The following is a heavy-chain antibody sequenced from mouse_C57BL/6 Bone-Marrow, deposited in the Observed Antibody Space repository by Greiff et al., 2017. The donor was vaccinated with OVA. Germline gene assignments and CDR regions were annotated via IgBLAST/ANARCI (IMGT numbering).Heavy chain of an antibody. D-gene: IGHD1-1*01. CDR1: GYTFTSYW. Sequence: VKLQQPGAELVRPGSSVKLSCKASGYTFTSYWMDWVKQRPGQGLEWIGNIYPSDSETHYNQKFKDKATLTVDKSSSTAYMQLSSLTSEDSAVYYCARRGYYGSRHWGQGTTLTVSS. CDR3: ARRGYYGSRH. J-gene: IGHJ2*01. CDR2: IYPSDSET. V-gene: IGHV1-61*01.